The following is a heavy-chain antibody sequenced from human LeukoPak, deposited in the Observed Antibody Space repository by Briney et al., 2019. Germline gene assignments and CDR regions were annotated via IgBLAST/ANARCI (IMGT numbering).Heavy chain of an antibody. J-gene: IGHJ4*02. CDR3: ASEGYCSSTSCPLDY. D-gene: IGHD2-2*01. Sequence: PSQTLSLTCTVSGGSISSGDCYWSWIRQPPGKGLEWIGYIYYSGSTYYNPSLKSRVTISVDTSKNQFSLKLSSVTAADTAVYYCASEGYCSSTSCPLDYWGQGTLVTVSS. CDR1: GGSISSGDCY. V-gene: IGHV4-30-4*01. CDR2: IYYSGST.